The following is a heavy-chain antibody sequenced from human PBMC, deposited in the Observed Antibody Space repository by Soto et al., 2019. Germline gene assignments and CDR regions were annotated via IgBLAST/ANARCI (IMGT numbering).Heavy chain of an antibody. CDR2: ISGSGGST. CDR1: GFTFSSYA. V-gene: IGHV3-23*01. J-gene: IGHJ6*02. D-gene: IGHD3-10*01. CDR3: ARGYGSGSYYYYYYGMDV. Sequence: GGSLRLSCAASGFTFSSYAMSWVRQAPGKGLEWVSAISGSGGSTYYADSVKGRSTISRDNSKNTLYLQMNSLRAEDTAVYYCARGYGSGSYYYYYYGMDVWGQGTTVTVSS.